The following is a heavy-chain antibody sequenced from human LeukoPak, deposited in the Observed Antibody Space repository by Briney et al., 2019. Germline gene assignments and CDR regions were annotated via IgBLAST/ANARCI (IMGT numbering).Heavy chain of an antibody. Sequence: SETLSLTCTVSHESLNTYYWSWIRQPPGKGLEWIGYIYHSGSTNYNPSLRSRVTISVDTSKSQLSLKLNSVTAADTAVYYCARDPAYNWNLLETYFDYWGQGTLVTVSS. CDR3: ARDPAYNWNLLETYFDY. J-gene: IGHJ4*02. CDR2: IYHSGST. V-gene: IGHV4-59*01. CDR1: HESLNTYY. D-gene: IGHD1-20*01.